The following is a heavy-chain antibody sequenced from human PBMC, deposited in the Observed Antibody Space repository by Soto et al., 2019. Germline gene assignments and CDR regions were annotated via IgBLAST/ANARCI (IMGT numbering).Heavy chain of an antibody. CDR1: GFSLSNARMG. CDR3: ARNTRIAAGSFDY. J-gene: IGHJ4*02. Sequence: QVTLKESGPVLVNPTETLTLTCTVSGFSLSNARMGVSWIRQPPGKALEWLAHIFSNDEKSYSTSLKSRLTISKDTSKSQVVLTMTNMDPVDTATYYCARNTRIAAGSFDYWGQGTLVTVSS. D-gene: IGHD6-13*01. CDR2: IFSNDEK. V-gene: IGHV2-26*01.